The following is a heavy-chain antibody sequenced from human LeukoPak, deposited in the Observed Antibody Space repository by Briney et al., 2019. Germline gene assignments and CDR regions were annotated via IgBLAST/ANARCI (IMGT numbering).Heavy chain of an antibody. CDR1: GFTFSSYS. J-gene: IGHJ4*02. CDR2: ISSSSSYI. V-gene: IGHV3-21*01. D-gene: IGHD3-10*01. CDR3: ARGYGSGSYGGPGFDY. Sequence: GGSLRLSCAASGFTFSSYSMNWVRQAPGKGLEWVSSISSSSSYIYYADSVKGRVTISRDNAKNSLYLQMNSLRAEDTAVYYCARGYGSGSYGGPGFDYWGQGTLVTVSS.